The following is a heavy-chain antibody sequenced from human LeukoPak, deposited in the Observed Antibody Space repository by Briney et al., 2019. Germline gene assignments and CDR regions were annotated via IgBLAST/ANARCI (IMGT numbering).Heavy chain of an antibody. CDR2: INHSGST. Sequence: PSETLSLTCAVYGGAFSGYYWGWIRQPPGKGLEWIGEINHSGSTNYNPSLKSRVTISVDTSKNQFSLKLSSVTAADTAVYYCARVVVVAAGHDYWGQGTLVTVSS. J-gene: IGHJ4*02. CDR3: ARVVVVAAGHDY. CDR1: GGAFSGYY. V-gene: IGHV4-34*01. D-gene: IGHD2-15*01.